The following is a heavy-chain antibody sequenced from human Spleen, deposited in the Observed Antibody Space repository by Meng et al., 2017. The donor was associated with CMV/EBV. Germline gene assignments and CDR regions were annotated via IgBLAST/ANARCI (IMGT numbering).Heavy chain of an antibody. Sequence: GGSLRLSCAAAGFAFSSHSMHWVRQAPGRGLEWVAVVSHDETNKFYADSVKGRFTISRDNSKNTLYLQMNSLRAGDTAVYYCAKGAGGYQLLDWFDPWGQGTLVTVSS. V-gene: IGHV3-30-3*01. CDR2: VSHDETNK. J-gene: IGHJ5*02. CDR1: GFAFSSHS. CDR3: AKGAGGYQLLDWFDP. D-gene: IGHD2-2*01.